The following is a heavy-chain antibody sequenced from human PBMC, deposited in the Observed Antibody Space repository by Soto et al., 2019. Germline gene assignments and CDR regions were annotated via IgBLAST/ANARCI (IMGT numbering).Heavy chain of an antibody. V-gene: IGHV3-30-3*01. J-gene: IGHJ3*02. CDR2: ISYDGSNK. D-gene: IGHD1-26*01. CDR3: ARDLDIPNIVGATSLAFDI. Sequence: GGSLRLSCAASGFTFSSYAMHWVRQAPGKGLEWVAVISYDGSNKYYADSVKGRFTISRDNSKNTLYLQMNSLRAEDTAVYYCARDLDIPNIVGATSLAFDIWGQGTMVTVSS. CDR1: GFTFSSYA.